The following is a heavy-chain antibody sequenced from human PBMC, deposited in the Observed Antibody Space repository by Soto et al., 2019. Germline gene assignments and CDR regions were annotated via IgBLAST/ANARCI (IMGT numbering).Heavy chain of an antibody. Sequence: GGSLRLSCAASGFTFSSYAMSWVRQAPGKGLEWVSAISGSGGSTYYADSVKGRFTISRDNSKNTLYLQMNSLRAEDTAVYYCAKDSGLGVVVPAAIRADRTTAAFDIWGQGTMVTVSS. CDR3: AKDSGLGVVVPAAIRADRTTAAFDI. CDR1: GFTFSSYA. V-gene: IGHV3-23*01. CDR2: ISGSGGST. D-gene: IGHD2-2*02. J-gene: IGHJ3*02.